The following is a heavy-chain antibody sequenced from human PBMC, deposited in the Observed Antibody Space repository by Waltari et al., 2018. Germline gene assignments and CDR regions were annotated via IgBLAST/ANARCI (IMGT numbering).Heavy chain of an antibody. CDR1: GGSISSGGYY. CDR2: IYYSGST. D-gene: IGHD3-22*01. J-gene: IGHJ3*02. CDR3: ARDLGYYYDSSGYYETRNDAFDI. Sequence: QVQLQESGPGLVKPSQTLSLTCTVSGGSISSGGYYWSWIRPHPGKGLGWVGYIYYSGSTYYNPSLKSRVTISVDTSKNQFSLKLSSVTAADTAVYYCARDLGYYYDSSGYYETRNDAFDIWGQGTMVTVSS. V-gene: IGHV4-31*03.